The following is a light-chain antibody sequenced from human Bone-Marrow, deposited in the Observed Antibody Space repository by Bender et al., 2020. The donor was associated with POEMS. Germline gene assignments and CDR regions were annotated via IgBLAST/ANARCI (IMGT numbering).Light chain of an antibody. V-gene: IGLV1-36*01. Sequence: QSVVTQPPSLSEAPRQRVTIPCSGSSSNIGNHGVNWYQQLPGEAPKLLIYYDDLLTPGVSDRFSASKSGTSASRAISELQSEDEAIYYCSAWDDSLGGWVCDGGTKLTVL. CDR1: SSNIGNHG. CDR2: YDD. CDR3: SAWDDSLGGWV. J-gene: IGLJ3*02.